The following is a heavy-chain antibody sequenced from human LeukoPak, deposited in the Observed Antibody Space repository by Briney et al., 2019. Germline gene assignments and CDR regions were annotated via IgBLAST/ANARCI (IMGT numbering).Heavy chain of an antibody. J-gene: IGHJ5*02. D-gene: IGHD6-19*01. Sequence: PSETLSLTCTVSGGSISSSSYYWSWIRQPPGKGLEWIGEINHSGSTNYNPSLKSRVTISVDTSKNQFSLKLSSVTAADTALYYCARQRWLVHNWFDPWGQGTLVTVSS. CDR3: ARQRWLVHNWFDP. V-gene: IGHV4-39*01. CDR2: INHSGST. CDR1: GGSISSSSYY.